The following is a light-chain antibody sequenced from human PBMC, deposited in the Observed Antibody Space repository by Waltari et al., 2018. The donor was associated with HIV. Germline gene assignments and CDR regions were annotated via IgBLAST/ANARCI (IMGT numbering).Light chain of an antibody. Sequence: EIVLTQSPATLSLSPGERATLSCRASQSVSSSLAWYQQKPDQAPRLLIYDASDRATGFPARFSGSGSGTDFTLTISSLEPEDFAVYYCQQRSNWPRTFGQGTKVEIK. CDR2: DAS. CDR1: QSVSSS. V-gene: IGKV3-11*01. CDR3: QQRSNWPRT. J-gene: IGKJ1*01.